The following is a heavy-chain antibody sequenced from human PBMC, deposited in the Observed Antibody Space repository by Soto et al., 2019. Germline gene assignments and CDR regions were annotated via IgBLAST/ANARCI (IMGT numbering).Heavy chain of an antibody. CDR1: GGTFSSYA. D-gene: IGHD6-6*01. V-gene: IGHV1-69*06. CDR2: IIPIFGTA. J-gene: IGHJ5*02. CDR3: ARTRSRAPIAARPGWFDP. Sequence: SVKVSCKASGGTFSSYAISWVRQAPGQGLEWMGGIIPIFGTANYAQKFQGRVTITADKSTSTAYMELSSLRSEDTAVYYCARTRSRAPIAARPGWFDPWGQGTLVTV.